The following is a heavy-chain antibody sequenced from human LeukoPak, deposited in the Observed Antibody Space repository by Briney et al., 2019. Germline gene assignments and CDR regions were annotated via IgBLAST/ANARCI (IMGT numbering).Heavy chain of an antibody. CDR2: SRNRAKSYTT. J-gene: IGHJ4*02. V-gene: IGHV3-72*01. CDR1: GFTFSDHY. Sequence: PGGSLRLSCAVSGFTFSDHYMDWVRQAPGKGLEWVGRSRNRAKSYTTDYAASVKGRFTISRDDSKSTLYLQMNSLETEDTAVYYCSRDATGDHWGQGTLVRVSS. CDR3: SRDATGDH.